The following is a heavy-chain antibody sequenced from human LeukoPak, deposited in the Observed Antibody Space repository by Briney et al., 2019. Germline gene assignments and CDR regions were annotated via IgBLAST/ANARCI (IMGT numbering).Heavy chain of an antibody. D-gene: IGHD1-14*01. Sequence: GGSLRLSCAASGFTFSTYSMNWVRQAPGKGLEWVSYISSSSSTIYYADSVKGRFTISRDNSKNTLYLQMNSLRAEDTAVYYCATPQPDIYYYYYGMDVWGQGTTVTVSS. V-gene: IGHV3-48*01. CDR3: ATPQPDIYYYYYGMDV. J-gene: IGHJ6*02. CDR1: GFTFSTYS. CDR2: ISSSSSTI.